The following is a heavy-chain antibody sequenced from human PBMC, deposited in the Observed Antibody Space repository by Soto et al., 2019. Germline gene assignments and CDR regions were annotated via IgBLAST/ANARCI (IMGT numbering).Heavy chain of an antibody. CDR2: ISWNSGSI. D-gene: IGHD3-16*01. CDR1: GFTFDDYA. Sequence: EVQLVESGGGLGQPGRSLRLSCAASGFTFDDYAMHWVRQAPGKGLEWVSGISWNSGSIGYADSVKGRFTISRDNAKNSLYLQMNSLRAEDTALYYCARESAYVWFDPWGQGTLVTVSS. J-gene: IGHJ5*02. V-gene: IGHV3-9*01. CDR3: ARESAYVWFDP.